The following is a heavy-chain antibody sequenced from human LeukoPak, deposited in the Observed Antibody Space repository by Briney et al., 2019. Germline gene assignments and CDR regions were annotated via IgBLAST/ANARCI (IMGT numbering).Heavy chain of an antibody. CDR1: GFTFSSYG. Sequence: GGSLRLSCAASGFTFSSYGMHWVRQAPGKGLEWVAFIRYDGSNKYYADSVKGRFTISRDDSKSTLYLQMNSLKTEDTAVYYCTTVNYWGQGTLVTVSS. V-gene: IGHV3-30*02. CDR3: TTVNY. CDR2: IRYDGSNK. J-gene: IGHJ4*02.